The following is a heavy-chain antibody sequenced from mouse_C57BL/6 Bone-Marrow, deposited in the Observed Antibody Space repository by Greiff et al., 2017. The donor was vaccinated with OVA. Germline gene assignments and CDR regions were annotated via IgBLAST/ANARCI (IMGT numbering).Heavy chain of an antibody. J-gene: IGHJ1*03. V-gene: IGHV1-9*01. CDR1: GYTFTGYW. CDR3: ARWDYGSSYWYFDV. CDR2: ILPGSGRT. Sequence: QVQLQQSGAELMKPGASVKLSCKATGYTFTGYWIEWVKQRPGHGLEWIGEILPGSGRTNYNEKFKGKATFTADTSSNTAYMQLSSLTTEDSAIYYCARWDYGSSYWYFDVWGTGTTVTVSS. D-gene: IGHD1-1*01.